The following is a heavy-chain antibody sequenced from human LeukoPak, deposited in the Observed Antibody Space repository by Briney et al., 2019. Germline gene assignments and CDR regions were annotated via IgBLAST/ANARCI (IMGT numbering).Heavy chain of an antibody. CDR1: GFTFDDYA. D-gene: IGHD3-22*01. V-gene: IGHV3-23*01. J-gene: IGHJ4*02. CDR3: AKDLYSENDSSGLSGYYFDY. CDR2: ISGSGGST. Sequence: PGGSLRLSCAASGFTFDDYAMHWVRQAPGKGLEWVSGISGSGGSTYYADSVRGRFTISRDNSKNTLYLQMNSLRAEDTAVYYCAKDLYSENDSSGLSGYYFDYWGQGTLVTVSS.